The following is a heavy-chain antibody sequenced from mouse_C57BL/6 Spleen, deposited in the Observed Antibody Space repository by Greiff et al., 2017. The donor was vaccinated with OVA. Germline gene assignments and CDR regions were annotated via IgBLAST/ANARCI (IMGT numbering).Heavy chain of an antibody. D-gene: IGHD2-4*01. CDR1: GYSFTDYN. CDR2: INPNYGPT. J-gene: IGHJ1*03. Sequence: EVPLQQSGPELVKPGASVKISCKASGYSFTDYNMNWVKQSNGKSLEWIGVINPNYGPTSYNQQFKGKATLTVDQSSSTAYMQQNSLTAEDAAVYYCARAYDHDWSYWYFDVWGTGTTVTVSS. V-gene: IGHV1-39*01. CDR3: ARAYDHDWSYWYFDV.